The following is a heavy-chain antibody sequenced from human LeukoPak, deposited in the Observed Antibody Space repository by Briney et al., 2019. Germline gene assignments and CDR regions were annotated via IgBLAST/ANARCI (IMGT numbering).Heavy chain of an antibody. Sequence: TSETLSLTCTVSGGSISSYYWSWIRQPPGKGLEWIGYIYYSGSTNYNPSLKSRVTISVDTSKNQFSLKLSSVTAADTAVYYCAREGDGTYYYDSSGFSDGMDVWGQGTTGTVSS. V-gene: IGHV4-59*01. CDR1: GGSISSYY. CDR3: AREGDGTYYYDSSGFSDGMDV. CDR2: IYYSGST. D-gene: IGHD3-22*01. J-gene: IGHJ6*02.